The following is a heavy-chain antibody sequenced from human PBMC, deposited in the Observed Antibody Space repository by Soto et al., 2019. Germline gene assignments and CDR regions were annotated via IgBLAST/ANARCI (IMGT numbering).Heavy chain of an antibody. V-gene: IGHV4-30-4*08. CDR1: GGSISSGGYY. CDR2: IYYSGST. J-gene: IGHJ5*02. CDR3: ARGVTIVVVVAASHGGWFDP. D-gene: IGHD2-15*01. Sequence: PSETLSLTCTVSGGSISSGGYYWSWIRQHPGKGLEWIGYIYYSGSTYYNPSLKSRVTISVDTSKNQFSLKLSSVTAADTAVYYCARGVTIVVVVAASHGGWFDPWGQGTLVTVSS.